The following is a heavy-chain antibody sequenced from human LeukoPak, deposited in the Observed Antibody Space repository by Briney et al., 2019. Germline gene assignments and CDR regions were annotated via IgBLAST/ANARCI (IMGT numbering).Heavy chain of an antibody. CDR2: IVLAGEYT. CDR3: ASGNSHAFDI. CDR1: GFTFSDDW. Sequence: GRSQRLSCAAAGFTFSDDWMGWVRQAPGKWRVWVARIVLAGEYTIYADSVKGPFTISTDNDKNTLYLQMNSLRAEDTAVYYCASGNSHAFDIWGQGTMVTVSS. V-gene: IGHV3-74*01. J-gene: IGHJ3*02.